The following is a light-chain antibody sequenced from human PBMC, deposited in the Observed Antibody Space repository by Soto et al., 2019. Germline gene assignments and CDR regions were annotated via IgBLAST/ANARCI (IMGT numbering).Light chain of an antibody. J-gene: IGKJ1*01. CDR3: QQYINWPRT. CDR1: QSVSST. Sequence: ETVMTQSPATLSVSPGERAALSCRASQSVSSTLAWYQQKPGQAPRLLIYAASTRATGIPARFSGSGSGTEFTLTISSLQSEDFAVYYCQQYINWPRTFGQGTKVDIK. CDR2: AAS. V-gene: IGKV3-15*01.